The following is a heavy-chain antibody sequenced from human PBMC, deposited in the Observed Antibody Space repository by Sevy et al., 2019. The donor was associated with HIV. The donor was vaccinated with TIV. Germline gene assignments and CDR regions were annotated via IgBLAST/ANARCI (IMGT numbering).Heavy chain of an antibody. CDR2: MGAYNGNR. CDR3: ARLSTARGESNWFDP. Sequence: ASVKVSCKASGYTFSTYGISWVRQAPGQGLEWMGWMGAYNGNRKYAQKFQDRITMTTDTSTSTAYMELRSLRSDDTAVYFCARLSTARGESNWFDPWGQGTLVTVSS. V-gene: IGHV1-18*01. J-gene: IGHJ5*02. D-gene: IGHD3-16*01. CDR1: GYTFSTYG.